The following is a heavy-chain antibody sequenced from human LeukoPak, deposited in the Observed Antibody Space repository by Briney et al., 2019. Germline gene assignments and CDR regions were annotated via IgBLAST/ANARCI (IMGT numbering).Heavy chain of an antibody. CDR2: ISGSGGST. D-gene: IGHD6-19*01. CDR1: GFTFSSYA. J-gene: IGHJ4*02. V-gene: IGHV3-23*01. CDR3: ASEYSSGWYRGDYFDY. Sequence: HTGGSLRLSCAASGFTFSSYAMSWVRQAPGKGLEWVSAISGSGGSTYYADSVKGRFTISRDNSKNTLYLQMNSLRDEDTAVYYCASEYSSGWYRGDYFDYWGQGTLVTVSS.